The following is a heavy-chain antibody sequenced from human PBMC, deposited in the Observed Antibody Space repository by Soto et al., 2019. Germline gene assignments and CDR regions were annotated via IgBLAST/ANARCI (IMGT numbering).Heavy chain of an antibody. CDR3: ARSRLGEQHLDS. V-gene: IGHV4-31*03. CDR2: IYYSGSI. D-gene: IGHD1-26*01. Sequence: SETLSLTCTVSGGSLTSDGYYWSWIRQLPGKGLEWIGYIYYSGSIFYNPFLKSRASISAHSSKRQFSLKLTSVNAADTAVYYCARSRLGEQHLDSWGQGTLVTVSS. J-gene: IGHJ1*01. CDR1: GGSLTSDGYY.